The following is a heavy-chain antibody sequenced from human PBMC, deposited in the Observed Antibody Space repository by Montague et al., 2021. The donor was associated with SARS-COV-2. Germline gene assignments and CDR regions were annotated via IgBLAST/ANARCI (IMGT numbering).Heavy chain of an antibody. J-gene: IGHJ6*03. V-gene: IGHV4-59*01. CDR2: LYYSGST. CDR3: SRHPQGYRYFYYLDV. CDR1: GGSISSYY. Sequence: SETLSLTCTVSGGSISSYYWSWIRQPPGKGLEWIGYLYYSGSTNXDPSLTRRVTISVDTSKNQFSLRLNSVTAADTAAYYCSRHPQGYRYFYYLDVWGKGTTVTVSS. D-gene: IGHD1-1*01.